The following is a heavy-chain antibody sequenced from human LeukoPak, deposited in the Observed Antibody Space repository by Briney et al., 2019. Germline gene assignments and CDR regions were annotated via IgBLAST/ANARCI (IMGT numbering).Heavy chain of an antibody. CDR3: ARGLMTTVVTDAFDI. V-gene: IGHV4-39*07. J-gene: IGHJ3*02. CDR2: IYYSGST. D-gene: IGHD4-23*01. Sequence: PSETLSLTCTVSGGSISSSSYYWGWIRQPPGKGLEWIGSIYYSGSTYYNPSLKSRVTISVDTSKNQFSLKLSSVTAADTAVYYCARGLMTTVVTDAFDIWGQGTVVTVSS. CDR1: GGSISSSSYY.